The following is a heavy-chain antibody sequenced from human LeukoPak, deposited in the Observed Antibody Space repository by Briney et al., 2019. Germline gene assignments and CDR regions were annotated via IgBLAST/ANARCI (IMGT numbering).Heavy chain of an antibody. CDR2: ISAYNGNT. V-gene: IGHV1-18*01. Sequence: ASGKVSCKASGYTFTSYGISWVRQAPGQGLEGMGWISAYNGNTNYEQKLQGRVTMTTDTSTSTAYMELRSLRSDDTAVYYCARGSAYYYDSSGYGMDVWGQGTTVTVSS. D-gene: IGHD3-22*01. CDR3: ARGSAYYYDSSGYGMDV. CDR1: GYTFTSYG. J-gene: IGHJ6*02.